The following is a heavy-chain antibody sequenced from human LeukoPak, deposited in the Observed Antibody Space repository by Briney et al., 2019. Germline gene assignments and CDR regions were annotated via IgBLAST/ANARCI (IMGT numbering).Heavy chain of an antibody. CDR3: AREYGSGSYSSFDP. V-gene: IGHV3-74*01. CDR2: VSPDGSST. D-gene: IGHD3-10*01. Sequence: PGGSLRLSCAASGFTFSSYWMHWVRQAPGKGLVWVSRVSPDGSSTYYADSVKGRFSISRDNSKNTLYLQMNSLRAEDTAVYYCAREYGSGSYSSFDPWGQGTLVTVSS. CDR1: GFTFSSYW. J-gene: IGHJ5*02.